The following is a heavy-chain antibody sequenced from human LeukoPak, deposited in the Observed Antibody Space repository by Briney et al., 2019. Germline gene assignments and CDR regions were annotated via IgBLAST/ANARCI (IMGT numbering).Heavy chain of an antibody. V-gene: IGHV3-23*01. CDR2: ISGSGDNT. J-gene: IGHJ4*02. CDR3: AKHGNGRYFDY. CDR1: GFTVSSYA. D-gene: IGHD2-8*01. Sequence: SGGSLTLSCAASGFTVSSYAFIWVRQAPGKGLEWVSAISGSGDNTYYADSVKGRFTISRDNSKSTLYLQVNSLRAEDTAVYYCAKHGNGRYFDYGGGRPVVSVSS.